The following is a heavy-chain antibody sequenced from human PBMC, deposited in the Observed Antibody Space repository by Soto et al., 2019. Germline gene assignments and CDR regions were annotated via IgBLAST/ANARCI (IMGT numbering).Heavy chain of an antibody. V-gene: IGHV1-69*06. CDR1: GGTFSRYA. CDR2: IIPIFGTA. J-gene: IGHJ6*02. Sequence: QVQLVQSGAEVKKPGSSVKVSCKASGGTFSRYAITWVRQAPGQGLEWMGGIIPIFGTANYAQKFQGRVTITADKSTSTAYMELSSLRSEDTAVYYCARDHTAMVRRINYGMDVWGQGTTVIVSS. D-gene: IGHD5-18*01. CDR3: ARDHTAMVRRINYGMDV.